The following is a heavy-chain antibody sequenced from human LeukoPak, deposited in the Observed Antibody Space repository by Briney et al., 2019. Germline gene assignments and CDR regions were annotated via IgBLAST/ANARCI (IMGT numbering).Heavy chain of an antibody. CDR1: GGSFSGYY. CDR2: INHSGST. V-gene: IGHV4-34*01. J-gene: IGHJ5*02. CDR3: ARGRRSPQLTMVRGTNWFDP. D-gene: IGHD3-10*01. Sequence: SETLSLTCAVYGGSFSGYYWSCIRQPPGKGLEWIGEINHSGSTNYNPSLKSRVTISVDTSKNQFSLKLSSVTAADTAVYYCARGRRSPQLTMVRGTNWFDPWGQGTLVTVSS.